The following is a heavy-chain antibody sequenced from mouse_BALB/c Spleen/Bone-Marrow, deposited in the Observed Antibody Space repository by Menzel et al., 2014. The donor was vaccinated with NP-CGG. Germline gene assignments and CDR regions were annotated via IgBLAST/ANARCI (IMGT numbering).Heavy chain of an antibody. CDR2: IDPANGNT. V-gene: IGHV14-3*02. J-gene: IGHJ2*01. CDR1: GFNIKDTY. CDR3: ALYYDYDVGY. Sequence: EVQLQQFGAELVKPGASVKLSCTASGFNIKDTYMHWVKQRPEQGLEWIGRIDPANGNTKYDPKFQGKATITADTSSNTAYLQLSSLTSEDTAVYYCALYYDYDVGYWGQGTTLTVSS. D-gene: IGHD2-4*01.